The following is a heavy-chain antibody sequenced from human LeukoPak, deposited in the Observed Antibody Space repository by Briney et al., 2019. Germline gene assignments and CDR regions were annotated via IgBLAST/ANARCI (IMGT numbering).Heavy chain of an antibody. CDR1: GFTFSSYG. D-gene: IGHD1-26*01. J-gene: IGHJ4*02. CDR3: VKSFSGSLPLGY. Sequence: GRSLRLSCAASGFTFSSYGMHWVRQAPGKGLEWVAVIWYDGSNKYYADSVKGRFTISRDNSKKTLYLQMRSLRAEDPAVYYCVKSFSGSLPLGYWGQGTLVTVSS. V-gene: IGHV3-33*06. CDR2: IWYDGSNK.